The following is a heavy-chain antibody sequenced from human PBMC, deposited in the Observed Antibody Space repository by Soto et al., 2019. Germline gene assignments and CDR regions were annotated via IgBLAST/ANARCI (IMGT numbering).Heavy chain of an antibody. CDR2: IYPGDSDT. CDR3: ARGGGDCDKAKCYPAGDS. D-gene: IGHD3-16*01. CDR1: GYSFTSYW. Sequence: PGESLKISCKGSGYSFTSYWIGWVRQMPGKGLEWMGIIYPGDSDTRYSPSFQGQVTISADKSISTAYLQWSSLKASDTAIYYCARGGGDCDKAKCYPAGDSWGQGTLVTVSS. V-gene: IGHV5-51*01. J-gene: IGHJ4*02.